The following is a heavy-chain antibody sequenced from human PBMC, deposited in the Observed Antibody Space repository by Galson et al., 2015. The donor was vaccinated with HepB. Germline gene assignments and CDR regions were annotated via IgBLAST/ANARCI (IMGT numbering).Heavy chain of an antibody. Sequence: SLRLSCAASGFTFSSYSMNWVRQAPGKGLEWVSSISSTSRYIYYADSMKGRFTISRDNAKNSLYLQMNSLRAEDTAVYYCARDLVLSFGENSYGMDVWGQGTTVTVSS. CDR1: GFTFSSYS. CDR2: ISSTSRYI. V-gene: IGHV3-21*01. D-gene: IGHD3-10*01. J-gene: IGHJ6*02. CDR3: ARDLVLSFGENSYGMDV.